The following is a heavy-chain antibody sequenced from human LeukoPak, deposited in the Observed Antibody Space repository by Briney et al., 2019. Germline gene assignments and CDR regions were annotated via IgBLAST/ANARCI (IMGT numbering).Heavy chain of an antibody. D-gene: IGHD4-17*01. Sequence: GGSLRLSCAASGFTFTSHAMHWVRQAPGKGLEWVALISYDGSIKYYADSVKGRFTISRDNSKNTLYLQMNSLRVEDTAVYYCARGNYGDYGEYNAFDIWGQGTMVTVSS. V-gene: IGHV3-30*04. J-gene: IGHJ3*02. CDR1: GFTFTSHA. CDR2: ISYDGSIK. CDR3: ARGNYGDYGEYNAFDI.